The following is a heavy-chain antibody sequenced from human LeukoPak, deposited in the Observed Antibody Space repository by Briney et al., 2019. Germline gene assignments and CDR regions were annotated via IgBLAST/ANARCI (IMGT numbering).Heavy chain of an antibody. V-gene: IGHV3-7*03. Sequence: PGGSLRLSCAASGFTFSSYWMSWVHQAPGKGLEWVANIKQDGSEKYYVDSVKGRFTISRDNAKNSLYLQMNSLRAEDTAVYYCARERWDIAVAGTGYYYYYGMDVWGQGTTVTVSS. CDR3: ARERWDIAVAGTGYYYYYGMDV. CDR1: GFTFSSYW. J-gene: IGHJ6*02. D-gene: IGHD6-19*01. CDR2: IKQDGSEK.